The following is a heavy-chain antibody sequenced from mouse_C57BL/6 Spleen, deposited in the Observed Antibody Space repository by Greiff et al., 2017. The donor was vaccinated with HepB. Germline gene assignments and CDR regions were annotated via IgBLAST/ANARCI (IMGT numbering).Heavy chain of an antibody. J-gene: IGHJ2*01. Sequence: EVQLQQSGPELVKPGASVKISCKASGYTFTDYYMNWVKQSHGKSLEWIGDINPNNGGTSYNQKFKGKATLTVDKSSSTAYMELRSLTSEDSAVYYCVRPYGGYFDYWGQGTTLTVSS. D-gene: IGHD1-1*01. CDR1: GYTFTDYY. CDR2: INPNNGGT. CDR3: VRPYGGYFDY. V-gene: IGHV1-26*01.